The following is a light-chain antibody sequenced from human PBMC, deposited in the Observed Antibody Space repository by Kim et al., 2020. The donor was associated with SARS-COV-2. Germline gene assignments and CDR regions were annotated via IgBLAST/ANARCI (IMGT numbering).Light chain of an antibody. CDR1: ENIGTW. CDR2: LAS. CDR3: QHYGRFPYT. V-gene: IGKV1-5*03. J-gene: IGKJ2*01. Sequence: SASVGARVTIACRASENIGTWLAWYQQKPGRAPSLLIYLASTLESGVPSRFSGTGSGTEFSLSITSLQPDDFATYYCQHYGRFPYTFGQGTKLEI.